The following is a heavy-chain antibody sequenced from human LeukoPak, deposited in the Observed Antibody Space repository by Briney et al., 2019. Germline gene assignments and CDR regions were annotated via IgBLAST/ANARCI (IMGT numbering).Heavy chain of an antibody. D-gene: IGHD6-13*01. Sequence: GSLRLSCAASGFTFNDYYMSWIRQAPGKGLEWVSYVTNSGLTKYYAASVRGRFTISRDNAKNSLYLQMNSLRAEDTAVYYRARVSTIAAAGTEDYWGQGTLVTVSS. CDR2: VTNSGLTK. CDR1: GFTFNDYY. J-gene: IGHJ4*02. V-gene: IGHV3-11*04. CDR3: ARVSTIAAAGTEDY.